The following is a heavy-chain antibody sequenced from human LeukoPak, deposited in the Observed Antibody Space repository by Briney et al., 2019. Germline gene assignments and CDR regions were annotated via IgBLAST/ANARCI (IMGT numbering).Heavy chain of an antibody. CDR2: ISSSSSYI. CDR3: ARVGYSYGHLRPDY. J-gene: IGHJ4*02. V-gene: IGHV3-21*01. CDR1: GFTFSSYS. Sequence: GGSLRLSCAASGFTFSSYSMNWVRQAPGKGLEWVSSISSSSSYIYYADSVKGRFTISRDNAKNSLYLQMNSLRAEDTAVYYCARVGYSYGHLRPDYWGQGTLVTVSS. D-gene: IGHD5-18*01.